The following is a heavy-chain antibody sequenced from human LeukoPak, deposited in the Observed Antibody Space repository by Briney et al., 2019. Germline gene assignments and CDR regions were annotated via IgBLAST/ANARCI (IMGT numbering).Heavy chain of an antibody. CDR1: GFTFSSYS. Sequence: GGSLRLSCAASGFTFSSYSMNWVRQAPGKGLEWVAVISYDGSNKYYADSVKGRFTISRDNAKNSLYLQMNSLRAEDTAVYYCARDHSPGGGSYNWFDPWGQGTLVTVSS. V-gene: IGHV3-30*03. J-gene: IGHJ5*02. D-gene: IGHD2-15*01. CDR2: ISYDGSNK. CDR3: ARDHSPGGGSYNWFDP.